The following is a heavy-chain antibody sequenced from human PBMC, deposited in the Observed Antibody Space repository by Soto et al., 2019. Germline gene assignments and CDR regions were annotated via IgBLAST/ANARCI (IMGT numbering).Heavy chain of an antibody. J-gene: IGHJ6*02. CDR3: ARALYGSGVLDV. D-gene: IGHD3-10*01. V-gene: IGHV4-59*02. Sequence: TSETLSLTCTVSGGSVTSYYLSCIRQPPGKALEWIGTIYYSGSTNYNPSLKSRVSLSVDTSKNQFSLKVGSVTAADTAVYFCARALYGSGVLDVWGQGTTVTVSS. CDR2: IYYSGST. CDR1: GGSVTSYY.